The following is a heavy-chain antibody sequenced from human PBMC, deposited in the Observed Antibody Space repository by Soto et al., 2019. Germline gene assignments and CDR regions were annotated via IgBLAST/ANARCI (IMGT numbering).Heavy chain of an antibody. CDR3: ARGRRIMWAAAGTNWFDP. D-gene: IGHD6-13*01. Sequence: SETLSLTCAVYGGSFSGYYWSWIRQPPGKGLEWIGEINHSGSTNYNPSLESRVTISVDTSKNQFSLKLSSVTAADTAVYYCARGRRIMWAAAGTNWFDPWGQGTLVTVSS. CDR1: GGSFSGYY. V-gene: IGHV4-34*01. J-gene: IGHJ5*02. CDR2: INHSGST.